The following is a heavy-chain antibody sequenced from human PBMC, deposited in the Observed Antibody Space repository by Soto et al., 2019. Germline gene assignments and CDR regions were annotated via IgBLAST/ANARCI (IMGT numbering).Heavy chain of an antibody. Sequence: AASVKVSCKASGYTFTSYGISWVRQAPGQGLEWMGWISAYNGNTNYAQKLQGRVTMTTDTSTSTAYMELRSLRSDDTAVYYRARDRITMIVVANDAFDIWGQGTMVTVSS. CDR2: ISAYNGNT. CDR3: ARDRITMIVVANDAFDI. V-gene: IGHV1-18*04. D-gene: IGHD3-22*01. J-gene: IGHJ3*02. CDR1: GYTFTSYG.